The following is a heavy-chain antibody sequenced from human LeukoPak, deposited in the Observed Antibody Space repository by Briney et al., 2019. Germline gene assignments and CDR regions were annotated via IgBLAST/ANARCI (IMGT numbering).Heavy chain of an antibody. CDR3: ARALYDSSGYYSLGAFDI. Sequence: TGGSLRLSCAASGFTFSSYSMNWVRQAPGKGLEWVSAIYRGGNTYYADSVKGRFSISRDNSKNTVNLQMNSLRAEDTAVYYCARALYDSSGYYSLGAFDIWGQGTMVTVSS. D-gene: IGHD3-22*01. V-gene: IGHV3-53*01. CDR1: GFTFSSYS. CDR2: IYRGGNT. J-gene: IGHJ3*02.